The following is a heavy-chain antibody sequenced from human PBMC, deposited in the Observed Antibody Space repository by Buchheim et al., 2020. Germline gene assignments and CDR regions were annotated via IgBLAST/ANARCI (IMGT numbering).Heavy chain of an antibody. CDR3: AKEASVTTTYMDV. D-gene: IGHD5-12*01. V-gene: IGHV3-23*01. CDR2: ISGRGGST. CDR1: GFTFSSYA. J-gene: IGHJ6*03. Sequence: EVQLLESGGGLVQPGESLRLSCAASGFTFSSYAMTWVRQAPGKGLEWVSSISGRGGSTYYADSVKGRFTISRGNSKNTVFLQMSSLRGEDTAVYYCAKEASVTTTYMDVWGKGTT.